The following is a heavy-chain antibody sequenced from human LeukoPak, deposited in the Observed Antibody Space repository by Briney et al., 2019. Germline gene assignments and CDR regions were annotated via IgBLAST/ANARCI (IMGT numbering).Heavy chain of an antibody. D-gene: IGHD3-10*01. CDR3: ARGNFYDNKGYSPELRY. Sequence: ASVKVSCKASGYTFTGYYMHWVRQAPGQGLEWIGWINPNSGGTNYAQKFQGRVTMTRDTSISTAYMELSRLTSDDTAVYYCARGNFYDNKGYSPELRYWGQGTLVTVSS. V-gene: IGHV1-2*02. CDR2: INPNSGGT. CDR1: GYTFTGYY. J-gene: IGHJ4*02.